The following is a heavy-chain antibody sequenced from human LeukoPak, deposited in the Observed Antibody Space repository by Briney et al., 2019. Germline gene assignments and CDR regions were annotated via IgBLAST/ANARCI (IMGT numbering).Heavy chain of an antibody. J-gene: IGHJ4*02. D-gene: IGHD5-24*01. V-gene: IGHV4-30-4*01. CDR2: IYYSGST. CDR1: GGSISSGDYY. CDR3: ARGLDGYNYDY. Sequence: SRTLSLTCTVSGGSISSGDYYWSWIGQPPGKGLEWIGYIYYSGSTYYNPSLKSRLTLSVDTSKNQFSLKLSSVTAADTAVYYCARGLDGYNYDYWGQGTLVTVSS.